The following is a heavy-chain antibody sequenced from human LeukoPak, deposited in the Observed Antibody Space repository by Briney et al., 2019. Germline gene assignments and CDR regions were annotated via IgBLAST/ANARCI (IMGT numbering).Heavy chain of an antibody. CDR1: RGSIFSSNW. CDR3: ARRSPQTNFDY. D-gene: IGHD4-11*01. J-gene: IGHJ4*02. Sequence: SGTLSLTCAVSRGSIFSSNWWSWVRQPPGKGLEWIGQIFHSGSTSYSPSLKSRVTISVDKSKNQFSLKLSSVTAADTAVYYCARRSPQTNFDYWGQGTLVTVSS. CDR2: IFHSGST. V-gene: IGHV4-4*02.